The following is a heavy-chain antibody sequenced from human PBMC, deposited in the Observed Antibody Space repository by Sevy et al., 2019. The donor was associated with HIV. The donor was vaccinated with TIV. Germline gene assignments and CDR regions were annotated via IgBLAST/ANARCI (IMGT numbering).Heavy chain of an antibody. CDR1: GVTFSSYW. CDR2: IKQDGSEK. CDR3: ASASQSHSPKTIFGVVIKRRGRGNDAFDI. J-gene: IGHJ3*02. Sequence: GGSLRLSCAASGVTFSSYWMSWVRQAPGKWLEWVANIKQDGSEKYYVDSVKGRFSISRDNAKNSLYLQMNSLRAEDTAVYYCASASQSHSPKTIFGVVIKRRGRGNDAFDIWGQGIMVTVSS. D-gene: IGHD3-3*01. V-gene: IGHV3-7*01.